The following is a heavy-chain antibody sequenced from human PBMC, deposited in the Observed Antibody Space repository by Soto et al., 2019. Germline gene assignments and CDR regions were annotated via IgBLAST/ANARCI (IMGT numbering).Heavy chain of an antibody. D-gene: IGHD3-22*01. CDR2: ISWNSGSI. J-gene: IGHJ6*02. Sequence: EVQLVESGGGLVQPGRSLRLSCAASGFTFDDYAMHWVRQAPGKGLEWVSGISWNSGSIGYADSVKGRFTISRDNAKNSLYLQMNSLRAEDTALYYYAKEIVTYYYDSSGKNYYYYGMDVWGQGTTVTVSS. V-gene: IGHV3-9*01. CDR1: GFTFDDYA. CDR3: AKEIVTYYYDSSGKNYYYYGMDV.